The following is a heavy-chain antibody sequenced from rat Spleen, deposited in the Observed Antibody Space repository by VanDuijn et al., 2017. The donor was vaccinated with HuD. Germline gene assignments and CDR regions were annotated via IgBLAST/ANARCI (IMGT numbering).Heavy chain of an antibody. V-gene: IGHV2-47*01. J-gene: IGHJ2*01. CDR3: ASSTRYYFDGYYPDY. Sequence: QVQLKESGPGLVQPSQTLSLTCTVSGFSLSNYGLIWIRQPPGKGLEWMGLIWSNGGTDYNSAITSRLSISRDTSKSQVFLKMNSLQTEDTAMYFCASSTRYYFDGYYPDYWGQGVMVTVSS. D-gene: IGHD1-12*03. CDR2: IWSNGGT. CDR1: GFSLSNYG.